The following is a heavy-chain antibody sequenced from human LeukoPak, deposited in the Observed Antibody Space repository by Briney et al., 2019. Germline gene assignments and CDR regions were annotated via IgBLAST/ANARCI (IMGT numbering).Heavy chain of an antibody. D-gene: IGHD1-26*01. CDR3: ARGPAYSGSYYYYFDY. J-gene: IGHJ4*02. Sequence: SETLSLTCTVSGGSISSYYWSWIRQPPGKGLEWIGYIYYSGSTNYNPSLKSRVTISVDTSKNQFSLKLSSVTAADTAVYYCARGPAYSGSYYYYFDYWGQGTLVTVSS. V-gene: IGHV4-59*01. CDR2: IYYSGST. CDR1: GGSISSYY.